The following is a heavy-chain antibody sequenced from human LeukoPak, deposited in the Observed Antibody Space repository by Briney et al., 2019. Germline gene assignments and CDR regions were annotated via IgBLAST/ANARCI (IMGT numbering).Heavy chain of an antibody. Sequence: GGSLRLSCAASGFTFSSYWMSWGRQAPGKGLEWVANIKLDGSEKYYVDSVKGRFTISRDNAKNSLYLQMNSLRAEDTAVYYCAREEDYYDSSGYWDIWGQGTMVTVSS. CDR3: AREEDYYDSSGYWDI. J-gene: IGHJ3*02. CDR2: IKLDGSEK. CDR1: GFTFSSYW. V-gene: IGHV3-7*01. D-gene: IGHD3-22*01.